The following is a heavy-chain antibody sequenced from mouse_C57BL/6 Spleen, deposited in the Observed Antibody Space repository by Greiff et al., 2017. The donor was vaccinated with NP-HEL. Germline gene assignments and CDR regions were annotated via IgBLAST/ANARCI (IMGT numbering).Heavy chain of an antibody. Sequence: EVKLQESGPGLVKPSQSLSLTCSVTGYSITSGYYWNWIRQFPGNKLEWMGYISYDGSNNYNPSLKNRISITRDTSKNQFFLKLNSVTTEDTATYYCARDLTTDLFAYWGQGTLVTVSA. CDR2: ISYDGSN. V-gene: IGHV3-6*01. D-gene: IGHD1-1*01. J-gene: IGHJ3*01. CDR1: GYSITSGYY. CDR3: ARDLTTDLFAY.